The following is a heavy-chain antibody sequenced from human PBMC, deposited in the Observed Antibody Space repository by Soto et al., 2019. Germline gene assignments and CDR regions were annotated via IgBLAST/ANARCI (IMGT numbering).Heavy chain of an antibody. CDR2: IYYSGST. Sequence: SETLSLTCTVSGGSISSYYWSWIRQPPGKGLKWIGYIYYSGSTNYNPSLKSRVTISVDTSKNQFSLKLSSVTAADTAVYYCARDRFGELLDYGMDVWGQGTTVTVSS. D-gene: IGHD3-10*01. V-gene: IGHV4-59*01. J-gene: IGHJ6*02. CDR1: GGSISSYY. CDR3: ARDRFGELLDYGMDV.